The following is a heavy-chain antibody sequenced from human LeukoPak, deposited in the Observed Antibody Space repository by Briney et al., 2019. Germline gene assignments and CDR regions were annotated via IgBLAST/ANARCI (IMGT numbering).Heavy chain of an antibody. J-gene: IGHJ4*02. CDR1: GFTFSKSW. CDR3: HPLAYTAN. Sequence: PGGSLRLSCAASGFTFSKSWMSWVRQAPGQGLEWVAAIQDDGSVKDYVDSVKGRFIVSRDNADSTMYLHMSNLRVDDTALYFCHPLAYTANWGPGTLVTVS. D-gene: IGHD2-2*02. CDR2: IQDDGSVK. V-gene: IGHV3-7*01.